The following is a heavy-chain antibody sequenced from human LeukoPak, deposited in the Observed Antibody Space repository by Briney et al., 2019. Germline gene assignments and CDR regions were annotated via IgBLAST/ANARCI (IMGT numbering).Heavy chain of an antibody. J-gene: IGHJ4*02. V-gene: IGHV3-11*01. Sequence: GRSLRLSCAASGFTFSDYYMTWIRQAPGKGLEWVSYISSSGSTTHYADSVKGRFTISRDNAKNSLYVQMNNLRAEDTAVYYCARVPRSGGSIDYWGQGTLVTVPS. D-gene: IGHD6-19*01. CDR3: ARVPRSGGSIDY. CDR1: GFTFSDYY. CDR2: ISSSGSTT.